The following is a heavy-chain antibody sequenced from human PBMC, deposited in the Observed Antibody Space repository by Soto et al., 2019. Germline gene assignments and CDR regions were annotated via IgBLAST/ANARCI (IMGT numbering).Heavy chain of an antibody. Sequence: SQTLXLTCTVSGGSTSRGRYYWGWIRQPKKKGLEWIGSIFYSGSTYSNPSLTSRVTISVDTSKNQFSLKLSSVTAADTAVYYCACIFSGGYSYGFYYXGMDVWGQGTTVT. D-gene: IGHD5-18*01. V-gene: IGHV4-39*01. CDR2: IFYSGST. CDR1: GGSTSRGRYY. CDR3: ACIFSGGYSYGFYYXGMDV. J-gene: IGHJ6*02.